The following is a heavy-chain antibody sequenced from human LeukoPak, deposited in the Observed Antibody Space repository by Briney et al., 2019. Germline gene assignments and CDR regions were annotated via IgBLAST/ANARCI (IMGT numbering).Heavy chain of an antibody. D-gene: IGHD1-26*01. V-gene: IGHV3-9*01. Sequence: PGGSLRLSCTGSGFTFDDYAMHWVRQAPGKGLEWVSAISWNSGKIGYADSVKGRITISRDNAQNSLHLQMNSLRAEDTALYYCAKDISGSGSYYFDFWGQGTLVTVSS. CDR3: AKDISGSGSYYFDF. J-gene: IGHJ4*02. CDR1: GFTFDDYA. CDR2: ISWNSGKI.